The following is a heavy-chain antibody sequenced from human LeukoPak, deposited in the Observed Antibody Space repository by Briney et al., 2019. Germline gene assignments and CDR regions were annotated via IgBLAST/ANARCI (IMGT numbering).Heavy chain of an antibody. Sequence: GGSLRLSCAASGFTFTSYAMSWVRQAPGKGLEWVSAISGSGGSTYYADSVKGRFTISRDNSKNTLYLQMNSLRAEDTAVYYCAKDRGRCSSTSCYAGWGQGTLVTVSS. CDR3: AKDRGRCSSTSCYAG. V-gene: IGHV3-23*01. CDR2: ISGSGGST. J-gene: IGHJ4*02. D-gene: IGHD2-2*01. CDR1: GFTFTSYA.